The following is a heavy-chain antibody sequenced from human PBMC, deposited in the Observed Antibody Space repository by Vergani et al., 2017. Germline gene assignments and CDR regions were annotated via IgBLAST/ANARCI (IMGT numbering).Heavy chain of an antibody. CDR3: ARGRPPLRYCSSTSCSSWFDP. Sequence: QVQLQQWGAGLLKPSETLSLTCAVYGGSFSGYYWSWTRQPPGKGLEWIGEINHSGSTNYNPSLKSRVTISVDTSKNQFSLKLSSVTAADTAVYYCARGRPPLRYCSSTSCSSWFDPWGQGTLVTVSS. D-gene: IGHD2-2*01. V-gene: IGHV4-34*01. CDR2: INHSGST. J-gene: IGHJ5*02. CDR1: GGSFSGYY.